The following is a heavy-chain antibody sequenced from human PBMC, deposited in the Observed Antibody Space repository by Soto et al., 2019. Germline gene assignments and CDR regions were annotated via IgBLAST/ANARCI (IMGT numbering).Heavy chain of an antibody. CDR2: ISAYNCNT. D-gene: IGHD3-16*02. Sequence: QVQLVQSGAKRKKPGASVKVSCKASGYTFTSYGISWVRQAPGQGLEWMGWISAYNCNTNYAQKLQGRVTMTTDTSTSTAYMELRSLRSDDTAVYYCARDSVITFGGVIPRKDFDYWGQGTLVTVSS. V-gene: IGHV1-18*01. J-gene: IGHJ4*02. CDR1: GYTFTSYG. CDR3: ARDSVITFGGVIPRKDFDY.